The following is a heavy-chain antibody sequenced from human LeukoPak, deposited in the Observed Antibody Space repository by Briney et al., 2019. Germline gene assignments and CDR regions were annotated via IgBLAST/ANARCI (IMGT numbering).Heavy chain of an antibody. V-gene: IGHV3-23*01. D-gene: IGHD3-9*01. Sequence: TGGSLRLSCAASGFTFSSYAMSWVRQAPGKGLEWVSAISGSGGSTYYADSVKGRFTISRDNSKNTLYLQMNSLRAEDTAVYYCAKRGLRDLVLFCLRGQGTLVTVSS. CDR3: AKRGLRDLVLFCL. J-gene: IGHJ4*02. CDR2: ISGSGGST. CDR1: GFTFSSYA.